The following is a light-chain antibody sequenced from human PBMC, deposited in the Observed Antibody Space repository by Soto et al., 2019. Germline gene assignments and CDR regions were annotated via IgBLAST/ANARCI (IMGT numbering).Light chain of an antibody. CDR3: QQYNNWPPSDS. J-gene: IGKJ2*01. CDR2: GAS. Sequence: EIVMTQSPATLSVSPGERTTLSCRASQSVSSNLAWYQQKPGQAPRLLIYGASTRATGIPARLSGSGSGTDFTLTISSLPSEDFAVYYCQQYNNWPPSDSFGQGTKLEIK. CDR1: QSVSSN. V-gene: IGKV3-15*01.